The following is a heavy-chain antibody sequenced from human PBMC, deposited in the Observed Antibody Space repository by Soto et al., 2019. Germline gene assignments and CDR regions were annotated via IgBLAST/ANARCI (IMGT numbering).Heavy chain of an antibody. CDR3: ARGWKVLGRGYYYYGMDV. CDR2: MSPNSGNT. D-gene: IGHD3-3*02. J-gene: IGHJ6*02. Sequence: GASVKVSCKASGYTFTSYDFNWVRQATGQGLEWMGWMSPNSGNTGYAQKFQGRVTMTRNTSISTAYMELSSLRSEDTAVYYCARGWKVLGRGYYYYGMDVWGQGTTVTVSS. CDR1: GYTFTSYD. V-gene: IGHV1-8*01.